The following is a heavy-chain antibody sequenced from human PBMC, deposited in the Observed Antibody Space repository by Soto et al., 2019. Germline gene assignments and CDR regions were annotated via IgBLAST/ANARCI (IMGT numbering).Heavy chain of an antibody. CDR2: IYPGDSDT. CDR1: GYSFTSYW. J-gene: IGHJ6*02. V-gene: IGHV5-51*01. D-gene: IGHD2-2*01. Sequence: VEALKISGKGSGYSFTSYWIGWVRQMPGKGLEWMGIIYPGDSDTRYSPSFQGQVTISADKSISTAYLQWSSLKASDTAMYYSARFGHPQRKDYYGMDVWGQGTTVTVSS. CDR3: ARFGHPQRKDYYGMDV.